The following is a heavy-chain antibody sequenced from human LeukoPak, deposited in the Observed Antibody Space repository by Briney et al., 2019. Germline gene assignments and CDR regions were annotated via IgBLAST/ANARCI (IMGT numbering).Heavy chain of an antibody. J-gene: IGHJ4*02. CDR2: IKQDGSEK. V-gene: IGHV3-7*01. Sequence: GGSLRLSCAASGFTFSSYWMSWVRQAPGKGLEWVANIKQDGSEKYYVDSVKGRFTISRDNAKNSLYLQMNSLRAEDTAVYYCARDRIYYGSGSYYFLYWGQGTLVTVSS. CDR1: GFTFSSYW. CDR3: ARDRIYYGSGSYYFLY. D-gene: IGHD3-10*01.